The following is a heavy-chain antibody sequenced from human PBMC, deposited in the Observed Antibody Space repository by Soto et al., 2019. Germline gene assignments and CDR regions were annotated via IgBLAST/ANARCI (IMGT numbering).Heavy chain of an antibody. CDR3: AKCRAGSWPPLLDY. D-gene: IGHD6-13*01. J-gene: IGHJ4*02. CDR1: TLTFSNYW. Sequence: GGSLILSSAASTLTFSNYWMSWVRQSPGKGLEWVANINQDGIEKFYVDSVKGRFTISRDNSKNTLYLQMNSLRAEDTAVYYCAKCRAGSWPPLLDYWGQGTLVTVSS. CDR2: INQDGIEK. V-gene: IGHV3-7*03.